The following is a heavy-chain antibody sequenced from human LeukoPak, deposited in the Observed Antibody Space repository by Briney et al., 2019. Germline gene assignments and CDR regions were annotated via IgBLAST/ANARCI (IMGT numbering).Heavy chain of an antibody. CDR1: GYTFTSYG. Sequence: ASVKVSCKASGYTFTSYGISWVRQAPGQGLEWMGWISVYNGHTNYAQRLQGRVTMTTDTSTSTAYMELRSLRSDDTAVYYCARDTSGYLTPFEYWGQGTLVTVSS. J-gene: IGHJ4*02. CDR3: ARDTSGYLTPFEY. V-gene: IGHV1-18*01. CDR2: ISVYNGHT. D-gene: IGHD3-22*01.